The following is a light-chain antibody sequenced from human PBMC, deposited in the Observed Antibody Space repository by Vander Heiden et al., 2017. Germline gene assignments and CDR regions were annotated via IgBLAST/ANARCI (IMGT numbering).Light chain of an antibody. Sequence: QSALTQPPSASGSPGHSVTIPCTGTSNDVGAYAYVSWYQKYPGKAPRLIIYEVNKRPSGVPDRFSGSKSGNTVSLTVSRLQAEDDADYYCSSRAASNTLTFGGGTKLTVL. CDR2: EVN. CDR1: SNDVGAYAY. V-gene: IGLV2-8*01. J-gene: IGLJ2*01. CDR3: SSRAASNTLT.